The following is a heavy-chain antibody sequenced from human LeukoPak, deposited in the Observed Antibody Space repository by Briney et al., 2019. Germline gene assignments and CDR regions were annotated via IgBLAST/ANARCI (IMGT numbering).Heavy chain of an antibody. J-gene: IGHJ5*02. CDR1: GFTFSSYS. CDR3: ARGVRTLITIFGPRPRTWFDP. V-gene: IGHV3-21*01. D-gene: IGHD3-3*01. Sequence: PGGSLRLSCAASGFTFSSYSMNWVRQAPGKGLEWVSSISSSSSYIYYADSVKGRFTISRDNAKNSLYLQMNSLRAEDTAVYYCARGVRTLITIFGPRPRTWFDPWGQGTLVTVSS. CDR2: ISSSSSYI.